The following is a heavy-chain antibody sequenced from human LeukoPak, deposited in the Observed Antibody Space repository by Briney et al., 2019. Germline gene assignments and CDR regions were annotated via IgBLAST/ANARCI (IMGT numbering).Heavy chain of an antibody. V-gene: IGHV3-23*01. CDR1: GFIFSSYA. D-gene: IGHD2-8*01. CDR3: GRRFCPDAVCYPPAY. J-gene: IGHJ4*02. Sequence: GGSLRLSCAASGFIFSSYAMSWVRQAPGKGLEWVSGIRGSGGSTYYADSVKGRFTISRDNSKNTLYLQMNSLRAEDTAVYYRGRRFCPDAVCYPPAYWGQGTLVTVSS. CDR2: IRGSGGST.